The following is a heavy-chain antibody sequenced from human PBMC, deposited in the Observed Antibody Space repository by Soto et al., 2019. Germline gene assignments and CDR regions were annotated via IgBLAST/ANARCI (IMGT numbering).Heavy chain of an antibody. J-gene: IGHJ4*02. CDR1: GFTFSRYR. D-gene: IGHD7-27*01. V-gene: IGHV3-74*01. CDR3: TRGWEGLGI. CDR2: ISNDGTSI. Sequence: EVQLVESGGGLVQPGGSLRLSCAASGFTFSRYRMHWVRQGPGKGLVWVSLISNDGTSITYADSVKGRFTISRENAKKTLYLQMNSLSAEDTAVYYCTRGWEGLGIWGQGTLVTVSS.